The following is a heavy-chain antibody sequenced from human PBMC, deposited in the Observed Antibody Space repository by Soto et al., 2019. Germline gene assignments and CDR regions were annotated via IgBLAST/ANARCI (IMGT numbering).Heavy chain of an antibody. J-gene: IGHJ4*02. V-gene: IGHV4-34*01. CDR1: GGSFSGYY. CDR2: INHSGST. Sequence: ASETLSLTCAVYGGSFSGYYWSWIRQPPGKGLEWIGEINHSGSTNYNPSLKSRVTISVDTSKNQFSLKLSFVTAADTAVYYCARVARRYFDYWGQGTLVTVSS. CDR3: ARVARRYFDY.